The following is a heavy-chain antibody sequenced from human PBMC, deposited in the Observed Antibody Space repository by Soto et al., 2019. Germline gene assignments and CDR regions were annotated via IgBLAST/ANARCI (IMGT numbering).Heavy chain of an antibody. CDR1: GGSTRNYF. CDR3: ARHRRGSGSYYNVGYYYYGMDV. D-gene: IGHD3-10*01. V-gene: IGHV4-59*01. J-gene: IGHJ6*02. CDR2: IYYSGTT. Sequence: PSETLSLTCTVSGGSTRNYFWSWIRQPPGKGLEWIGCIYYSGTTNYNSSLKSRVTISLDTSKNQFSLRLRSVTAADTAVYYCARHRRGSGSYYNVGYYYYGMDVWGQGTTVTVSS.